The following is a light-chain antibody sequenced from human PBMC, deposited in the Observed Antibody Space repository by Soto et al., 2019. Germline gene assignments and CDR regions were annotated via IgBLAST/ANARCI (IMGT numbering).Light chain of an antibody. V-gene: IGLV2-14*01. CDR2: EVT. CDR1: SSDVGFYKY. CDR3: CSYTTSSTRV. Sequence: QSALTQPASVSGSPGQSIAISCTGSSSDVGFYKYVFWYQQHPGKVPKLIIYEVTNRPSGVSNRFSGSKSGNTASLTISGLQAEDEADYYCCSYTTSSTRVFGSGTKLTVL. J-gene: IGLJ1*01.